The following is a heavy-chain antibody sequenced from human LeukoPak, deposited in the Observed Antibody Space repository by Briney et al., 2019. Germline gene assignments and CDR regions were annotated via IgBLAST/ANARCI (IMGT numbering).Heavy chain of an antibody. CDR2: ISWNSGTI. J-gene: IGHJ4*02. D-gene: IGHD3-22*01. V-gene: IGHV3-9*01. CDR1: GFKFDDHG. CDR3: ATPLDYYDTSGYHQGGD. Sequence: GGSLRLSCAVSGFKFDDHGMHWVRQAPGKGLEWVSGISWNSGTIGYVDSVKGRFTISRDKAKNSLYLQMNSLRAEDTAVYYCATPLDYYDTSGYHQGGDWGQGTLVTVSS.